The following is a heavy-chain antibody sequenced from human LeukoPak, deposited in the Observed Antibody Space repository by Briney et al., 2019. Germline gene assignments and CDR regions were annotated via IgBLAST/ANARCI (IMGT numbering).Heavy chain of an antibody. CDR3: ARDRAMEDY. J-gene: IGHJ4*02. Sequence: GGSLRLSCAASGFTFSNYWINWVRQAPGKGLEWVANINQDGSEKNYVDSVKGRFTISRDNAKNSVYLQMNSLRAEDTAVYYCARDRAMEDYWGQGNLVTVSS. D-gene: IGHD5-18*01. CDR2: INQDGSEK. V-gene: IGHV3-7*01. CDR1: GFTFSNYW.